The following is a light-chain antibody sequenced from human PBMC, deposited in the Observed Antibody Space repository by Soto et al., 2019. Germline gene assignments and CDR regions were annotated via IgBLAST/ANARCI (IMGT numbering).Light chain of an antibody. CDR3: SSYTSSSTRV. CDR2: DVS. V-gene: IGLV2-14*01. J-gene: IGLJ1*01. CDR1: SSDVGDYNY. Sequence: QSALTQPASVSGSPGQSITNSCTGTSSDVGDYNYVSWYQQHPGKAPKLMIFDVSNRPSGVSNRFSGSKSGNTASLTISGLQAEDEADYYCSSYTSSSTRVFGTGTKLTVL.